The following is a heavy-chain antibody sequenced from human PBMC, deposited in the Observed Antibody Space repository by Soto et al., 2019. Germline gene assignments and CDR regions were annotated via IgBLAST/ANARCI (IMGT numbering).Heavy chain of an antibody. CDR1: GFTLSDNY. D-gene: IGHD3-10*01. CDR2: TRNKANRYTT. Sequence: EVQLVESGGGLVQPGGSLRLSCAGSGFTLSDNYMDWVRQAPGKGLEWVGRTRNKANRYTTEYAASVKGTFTVSRDESMNSLHLQMNSLKTEDTAVYYCVRTSHYGSGTWNFDFWGQGTVGTVSS. V-gene: IGHV3-72*01. CDR3: VRTSHYGSGTWNFDF. J-gene: IGHJ4*02.